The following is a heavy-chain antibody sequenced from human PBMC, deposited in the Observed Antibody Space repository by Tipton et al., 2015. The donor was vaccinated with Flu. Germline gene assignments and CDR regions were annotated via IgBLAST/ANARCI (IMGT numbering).Heavy chain of an antibody. J-gene: IGHJ4*02. CDR3: ARAVGGSGSY. V-gene: IGHV3-69-1*01. Sequence: QLVQSGGGLVQPGGSLRLSCVASGFTFSFYDMNWVRQAPGKGLEWIAYANSGTLRYYGDSVKGRFTISRDNAKSSLYLQMNSLRGDDSAVYYCARAVGGSGSYWGQGTLVTVSS. CDR2: ANSGTLR. D-gene: IGHD3-10*01. CDR1: GFTFSFYD.